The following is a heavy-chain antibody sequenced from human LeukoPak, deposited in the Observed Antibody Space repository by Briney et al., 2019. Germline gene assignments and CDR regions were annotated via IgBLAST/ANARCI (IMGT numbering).Heavy chain of an antibody. CDR3: ARDEGVRYFDWTHYFDY. CDR1: GFRFNTYW. D-gene: IGHD3-9*01. J-gene: IGHJ4*02. V-gene: IGHV3-7*01. Sequence: GGSLRLSCAASGFRFNTYWMSWVRQAPGKGLEWVANIKQDGNEKYYVDSVKGRFTISRDNAKNSLYLQMNSLRAEDTAVYYCARDEGVRYFDWTHYFDYWGQGTLVTVSS. CDR2: IKQDGNEK.